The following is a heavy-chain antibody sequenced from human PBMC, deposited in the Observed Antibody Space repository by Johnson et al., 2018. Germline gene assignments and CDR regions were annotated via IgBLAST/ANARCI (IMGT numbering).Heavy chain of an antibody. Sequence: QVQLVQSGAEVKKPGASVKVSCKASGYTFTGNYMDWLRQAPGQGLEWMGIINPNSGSTTYAQKFQDRVTMTRDTSTYTVYMELSSLTSEDTAVDYCARDGAGYSNYGLGYWGQGILVTVSP. CDR3: ARDGAGYSNYGLGY. V-gene: IGHV1-46*01. CDR1: GYTFTGNY. J-gene: IGHJ4*02. CDR2: INPNSGST. D-gene: IGHD4-11*01.